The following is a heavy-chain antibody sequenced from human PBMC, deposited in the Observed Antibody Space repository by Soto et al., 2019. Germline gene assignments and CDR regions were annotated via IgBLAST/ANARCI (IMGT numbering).Heavy chain of an antibody. D-gene: IGHD3-3*01. CDR3: AMIWVGYDFWSGYYCRGYHFDY. CDR2: ISSSSSTI. J-gene: IGHJ4*02. CDR1: GFTFSSYS. V-gene: IGHV3-48*01. Sequence: EVQLVESGGGLVQPGGSLRLSCAASGFTFSSYSMNWVRQAPGKGLEWVSYISSSSSTIYYADSVKGRFTISRDNAKESVYLQMNSRRVEDTAVYYCAMIWVGYDFWSGYYCRGYHFDYWGQGTLVTVSS.